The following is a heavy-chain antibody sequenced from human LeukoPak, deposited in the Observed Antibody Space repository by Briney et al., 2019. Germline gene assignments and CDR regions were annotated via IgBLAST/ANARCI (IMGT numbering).Heavy chain of an antibody. CDR1: GYTFTSYA. V-gene: IGHV1-3*01. J-gene: IGHJ6*02. D-gene: IGHD3-22*01. CDR3: ARDSYYYDSSGYYYYYGMDV. CDR2: INAGNGNT. Sequence: ASVKVSCKASGYTFTSYAMHWVRQAPGQRLEWMGWINAGNGNTKYSQKFQGRVTITRDTSASTAYMELSSLRSEDTAVYYCARDSYYYDSSGYYYYYGMDVWGQGTTVTVSS.